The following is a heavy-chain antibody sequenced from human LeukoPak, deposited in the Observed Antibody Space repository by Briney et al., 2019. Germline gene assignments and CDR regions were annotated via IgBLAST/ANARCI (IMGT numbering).Heavy chain of an antibody. CDR2: IYYSGST. CDR3: ARAPLGYCSGNTCHRWFDP. Sequence: ASETLSLTCTVSGGSISSGDYYWSWIRQHPGKGLEWIGYIYYSGSTSYNPSLKSRVTISVDTSKNQFSLKLSSVTAADTAVYYCARAPLGYCSGNTCHRWFDPWGQGTLVTVSS. V-gene: IGHV4-31*03. D-gene: IGHD2-15*01. CDR1: GGSISSGDYY. J-gene: IGHJ5*02.